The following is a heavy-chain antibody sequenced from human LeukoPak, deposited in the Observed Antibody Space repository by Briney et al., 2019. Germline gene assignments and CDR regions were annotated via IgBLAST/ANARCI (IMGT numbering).Heavy chain of an antibody. Sequence: GGSLRLSCTASGFTFGDYAMSWVRQAPGKGLEWVAFIRYDGSNKYYADSVKGRFTISRDNSKNTLYLQMNSLRAEDTAVYYCARGSDYGGDYWGQGTLVTVSS. CDR3: ARGSDYGGDY. D-gene: IGHD4-23*01. J-gene: IGHJ4*02. CDR1: GFTFGDYA. V-gene: IGHV3-30*02. CDR2: IRYDGSNK.